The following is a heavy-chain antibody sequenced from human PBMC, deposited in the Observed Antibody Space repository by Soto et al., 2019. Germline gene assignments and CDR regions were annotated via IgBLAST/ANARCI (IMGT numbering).Heavy chain of an antibody. J-gene: IGHJ4*02. CDR2: ISWNSGSI. CDR1: GFTFDDYA. CDR3: AKDTYPYGHNFDY. V-gene: IGHV3-9*01. Sequence: EVQLVESGGGLVQPGRSLRLSCAASGFTFDDYAMHWVRQAPGKGLEWVSGISWNSGSIGYADSVKGRFTISRDNAKNSLYLQMNSLRAEDTALYYCAKDTYPYGHNFDYWGQGTLFTVSS. D-gene: IGHD4-17*01.